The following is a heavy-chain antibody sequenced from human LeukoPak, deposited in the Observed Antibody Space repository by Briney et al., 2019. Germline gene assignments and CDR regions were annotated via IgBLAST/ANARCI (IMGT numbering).Heavy chain of an antibody. CDR1: GFTFSSDS. Sequence: PRGSLRLSCAASGFTFSSDSMNWVRQAPGKGLEWVSSISSSSSYIYYAASVKGRLTLSRANAKNSLSLKLNSLRAEDTAVYYCARDGGGPWGQGTLVTVSS. CDR2: ISSSSSYI. CDR3: ARDGGGP. V-gene: IGHV3-21*01. D-gene: IGHD3-16*01. J-gene: IGHJ5*02.